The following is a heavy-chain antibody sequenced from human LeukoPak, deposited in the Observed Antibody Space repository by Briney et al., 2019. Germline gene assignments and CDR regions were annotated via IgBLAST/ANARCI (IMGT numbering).Heavy chain of an antibody. J-gene: IGHJ6*03. CDR3: ARVPPSYSDSSKIYYYYYVDV. V-gene: IGHV4-4*07. D-gene: IGHD1-26*01. CDR2: ISSTGNT. CDR1: GGSITNCC. Sequence: SETLSLTCTVSGGSITNCCWGWIRQPAGRGLDWIERISSTGNTAYSPSLQSRVTMSVDTSKNQFSLKLNSVTAADTAVYYCARVPPSYSDSSKIYYYYYVDVWGKGTPVTVSS.